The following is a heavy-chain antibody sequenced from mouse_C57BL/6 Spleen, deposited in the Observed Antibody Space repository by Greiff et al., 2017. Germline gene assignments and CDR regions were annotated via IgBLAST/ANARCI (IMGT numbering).Heavy chain of an antibody. J-gene: IGHJ2*01. CDR3: ARDDYDYFDY. D-gene: IGHD2-4*01. V-gene: IGHV5-4*01. CDR2: ISDGGSYT. Sequence: EVKLVESGGGLVKPGGSLKLSCAASGFTFSSYAMSWVRQTPEKRLEWVATISDGGSYTYYPENIKGRFTIARDKAKNTRYLQMSHLQSEDTAMYYCARDDYDYFDYWGQGTTLTVSS. CDR1: GFTFSSYA.